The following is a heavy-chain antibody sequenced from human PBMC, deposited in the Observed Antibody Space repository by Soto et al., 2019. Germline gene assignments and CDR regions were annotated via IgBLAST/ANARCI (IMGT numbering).Heavy chain of an antibody. CDR1: GYTFTSYA. CDR3: ARSDGNQLLPFGVWHWFDP. D-gene: IGHD2-2*01. V-gene: IGHV1-3*01. Sequence: QVQLVQSGADVKKPGASVKVSCNDSGYTFTSYAMHWVRHALGQRRAWMGWINDGNGNTKYSQKFQGRVTITRDTSASTAYMELSSLRSEDTAVYYCARSDGNQLLPFGVWHWFDPWGQGTLVTVSS. J-gene: IGHJ5*02. CDR2: INDGNGNT.